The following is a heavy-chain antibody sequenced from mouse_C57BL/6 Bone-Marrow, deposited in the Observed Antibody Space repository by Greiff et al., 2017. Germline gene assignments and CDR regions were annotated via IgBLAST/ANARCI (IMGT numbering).Heavy chain of an antibody. CDR1: GFTFSDYY. V-gene: IGHV5-12*01. CDR2: ISNGGGST. CDR3: ARRTY. D-gene: IGHD5-1*01. Sequence: DVQLQESGGGLVQPGGSLKLSCAASGFTFSDYYMYWVRQTPEKRLEWVAYISNGGGSTYYPDTVKGRFTISRDNAKNTLYLQMSRLKSEDTAMYYCARRTYWGTGTTVTVSA. J-gene: IGHJ1*03.